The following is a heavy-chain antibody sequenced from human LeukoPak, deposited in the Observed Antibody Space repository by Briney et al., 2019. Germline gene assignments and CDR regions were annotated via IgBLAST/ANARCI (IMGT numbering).Heavy chain of an antibody. V-gene: IGHV3-9*01. CDR2: ISWDSGSS. CDR3: AKDSAAMPLGFFDI. CDR1: GFRFDDYT. J-gene: IGHJ3*02. D-gene: IGHD2-2*01. Sequence: PGGSLRLSCAASGFRFDDYTIHWVRQVPGKGLEWVSGISWDSGSSAYADSVRGRFTISRDNAKNSLCLQMNGLRAEDTALYYCAKDSAAMPLGFFDIWGQGTMVIVSS.